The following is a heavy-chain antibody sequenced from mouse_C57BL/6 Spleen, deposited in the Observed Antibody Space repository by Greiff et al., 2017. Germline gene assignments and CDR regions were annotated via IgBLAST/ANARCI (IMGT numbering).Heavy chain of an antibody. J-gene: IGHJ1*03. V-gene: IGHV3-8*01. D-gene: IGHD1-1*01. CDR3: ARSPDYYGSSYGYFDV. CDR2: ISYSGST. CDR1: GYSITSDY. Sequence: EVQLVESGPGLAKPSQTLSLTCSVTGYSITSDYWNWIRKFPGNKLEYMGYISYSGSTYYNPSLKSRISITRDTSKNQYYLQLNSVTTEDTATYYCARSPDYYGSSYGYFDVWGTGTTVTVSS.